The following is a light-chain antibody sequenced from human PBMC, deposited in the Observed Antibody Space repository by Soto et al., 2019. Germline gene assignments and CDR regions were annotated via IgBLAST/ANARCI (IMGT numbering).Light chain of an antibody. J-gene: IGLJ1*01. CDR1: SSDVVGYNY. CDR2: EVS. CDR3: SSYAGSNNPPYV. Sequence: QSALTQPPSASGSPGQSVTISCTGTSSDVVGYNYVSWYQQHPRKAPKLMIYEVSKRPSGVPDRFSGSKSGNTASLTVSGLQAEDEADYYCSSYAGSNNPPYVFGTGTKVTVL. V-gene: IGLV2-8*01.